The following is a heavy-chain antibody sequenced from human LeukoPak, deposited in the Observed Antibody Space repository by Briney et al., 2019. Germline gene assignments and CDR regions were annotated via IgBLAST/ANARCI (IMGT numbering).Heavy chain of an antibody. J-gene: IGHJ4*02. V-gene: IGHV4-31*01. D-gene: IGHD5-12*01. CDR1: GGSISSGGYY. CDR3: ARVYRYAGIFDC. CDR2: NNYSGST. Sequence: PSETLSLTCTVSGGSISSGGYYWSWLPQHPGKGLEWYGYNNYSGSTYYNPSLKSQVTISVDTTYNQFSVKLGSVSAADTAVYYCARVYRYAGIFDCGGEGTLVTVSA.